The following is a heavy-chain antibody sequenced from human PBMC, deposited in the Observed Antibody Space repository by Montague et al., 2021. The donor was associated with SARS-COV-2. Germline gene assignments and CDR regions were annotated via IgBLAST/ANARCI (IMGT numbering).Heavy chain of an antibody. CDR1: GDSISSYH. CDR3: TRDRGIAAADNYYYGMDV. Sequence: SETLSLTCTVSGDSISSYHWTWIRQPPGKGLEWIGRISDSGRTIYNPSLKSRVTISVDTSKNQFFLNLRSMVAADTAIYYCTRDRGIAAADNYYYGMDVGGPGTTVTVSS. J-gene: IGHJ6*02. D-gene: IGHD6-13*01. V-gene: IGHV4-59*13. CDR2: ISDSGRT.